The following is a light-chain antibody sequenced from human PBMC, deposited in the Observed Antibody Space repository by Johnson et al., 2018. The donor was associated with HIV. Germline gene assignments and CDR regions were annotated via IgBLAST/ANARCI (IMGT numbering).Light chain of an antibody. Sequence: QSVLTQPPSVSAAPGQKVTISCSGSSSDMGNYAVSWYQQLPGTAPKLLIYENNKRPSGIPDRFSGSKAGTSATLGINGLQTGDEADYYCGTWDSSLSAYVFGTGTKVTVL. CDR1: SSDMGNYA. CDR2: ENN. CDR3: GTWDSSLSAYV. J-gene: IGLJ1*01. V-gene: IGLV1-51*02.